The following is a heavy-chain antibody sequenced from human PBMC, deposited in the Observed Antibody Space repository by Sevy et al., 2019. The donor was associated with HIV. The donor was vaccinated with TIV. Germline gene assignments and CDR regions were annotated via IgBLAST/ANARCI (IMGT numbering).Heavy chain of an antibody. D-gene: IGHD6-19*01. CDR1: GFTYNGYG. J-gene: IGHJ4*02. Sequence: GGSQRLSCAAFGFTYNGYGMHWVRQAPGKGLEWVAVIWYDRSNKDYADSVKGRFTISRDNSKNTLYLQMNNLRAEDTAVYYCARESIAVAGIEYYFHYWGQGTLVTVSS. V-gene: IGHV3-33*01. CDR2: IWYDRSNK. CDR3: ARESIAVAGIEYYFHY.